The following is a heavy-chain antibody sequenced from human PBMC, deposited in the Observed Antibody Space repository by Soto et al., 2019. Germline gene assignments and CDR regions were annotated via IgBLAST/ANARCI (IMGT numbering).Heavy chain of an antibody. CDR2: INHSGST. CDR1: GGSLSGYY. Sequence: SETLSLTCAVYGGSLSGYYWSWIRQPPGKGLEWIGEINHSGSTNYNPSLKSRVTISVDTSKNQFSLKLSSVTAADTAVYYCARGASMVRGVIGYYYYYGMDVWGQGTTVTVSS. J-gene: IGHJ6*02. CDR3: ARGASMVRGVIGYYYYYGMDV. V-gene: IGHV4-34*01. D-gene: IGHD3-10*01.